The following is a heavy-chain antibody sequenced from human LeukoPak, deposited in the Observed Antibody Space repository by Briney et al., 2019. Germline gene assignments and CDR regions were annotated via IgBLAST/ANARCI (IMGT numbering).Heavy chain of an antibody. CDR3: ARYPNHYYGMDV. CDR2: IYSCGST. J-gene: IGHJ6*02. Sequence: GGSLRLSCAASGFTVSSNYMSWVRQAPGKGLEWVSVIYSCGSTYYADSVKGRFTISRDNSKNTLYLQMNSLRAEDTAVYYCARYPNHYYGMDVWGQGTTVTVSS. CDR1: GFTVSSNY. V-gene: IGHV3-66*03.